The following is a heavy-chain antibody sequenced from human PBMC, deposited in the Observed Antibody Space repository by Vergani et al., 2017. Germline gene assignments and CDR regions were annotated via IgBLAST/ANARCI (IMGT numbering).Heavy chain of an antibody. V-gene: IGHV1-69-2*01. J-gene: IGHJ6*02. Sequence: EVQLVQSGPEVKKPGATMKFSCKVSGYTFTDHYMHWVKQAPGKGLEWMGLVDPEDGETLYAEKFKGRVTIAADTSTDTAHLELSSLRSEDTAVYYCATPQTVTTGGMEVWGQGTTVIVSS. CDR1: GYTFTDHY. CDR2: VDPEDGET. D-gene: IGHD4-17*01. CDR3: ATPQTVTTGGMEV.